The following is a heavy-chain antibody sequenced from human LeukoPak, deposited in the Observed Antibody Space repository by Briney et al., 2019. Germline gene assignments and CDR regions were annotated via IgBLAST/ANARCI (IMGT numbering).Heavy chain of an antibody. J-gene: IGHJ6*02. V-gene: IGHV3-30-3*01. Sequence: GGSLRLSCAASGFTFSSYTMHWVRQAQGKGLEWVALISYDGNNKYYADSVKGRFTISRDNSKNTLYLQMNSLRTEDMGSYYCAREVPANGMDVWGQGTTVAVSS. CDR2: ISYDGNNK. CDR3: AREVPANGMDV. D-gene: IGHD2-2*01. CDR1: GFTFSSYT.